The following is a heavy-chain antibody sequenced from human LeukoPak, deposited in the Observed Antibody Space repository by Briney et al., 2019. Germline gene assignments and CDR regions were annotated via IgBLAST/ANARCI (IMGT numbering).Heavy chain of an antibody. CDR1: GGSISSSSYY. D-gene: IGHD6-6*01. V-gene: IGHV4-39*07. J-gene: IGHJ4*02. Sequence: SETLSLTCTVSGGSISSSSYYWGWIRQPPGKGLEWIGSIYYSGSTYYNPSLKSRVTISVDTSKNQFSLKLSSVTAADTAVYYCARDQDSSSSDFDYWGQGTLVTVSS. CDR3: ARDQDSSSSDFDY. CDR2: IYYSGST.